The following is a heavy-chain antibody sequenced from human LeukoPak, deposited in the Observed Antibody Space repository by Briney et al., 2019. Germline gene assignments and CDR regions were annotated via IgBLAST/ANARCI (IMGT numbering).Heavy chain of an antibody. D-gene: IGHD3-10*01. J-gene: IGHJ4*02. CDR1: GGSISSYY. V-gene: IGHV4-59*01. Sequence: SETLSLTCTVSGGSISSYYWSWIRQPPGKGPEWIGYIYSSGTTNYNPSLKSRVTISIDTSKNEFSLKLTSVTAADTAVYYCAREANYYGSGSYFEGTFDHWGQGSLVIVSS. CDR3: AREANYYGSGSYFEGTFDH. CDR2: IYSSGTT.